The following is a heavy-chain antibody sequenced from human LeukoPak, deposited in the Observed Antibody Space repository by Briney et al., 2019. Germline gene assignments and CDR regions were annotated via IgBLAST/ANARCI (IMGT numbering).Heavy chain of an antibody. CDR1: GFTFSSYA. V-gene: IGHV3-23*01. D-gene: IGHD4-17*01. CDR2: ISGSGGST. CDR3: AKDGNYGGNPDDAFDI. Sequence: PGGSLRLSCAASGFTFSSYAMSWVRQAPGKGLEWVSAISGSGGSTYYADSVKGRFTISRDNSKNTLYLQMNSLRAEDTAVYYCAKDGNYGGNPDDAFDIWGQGTMVTVSS. J-gene: IGHJ3*02.